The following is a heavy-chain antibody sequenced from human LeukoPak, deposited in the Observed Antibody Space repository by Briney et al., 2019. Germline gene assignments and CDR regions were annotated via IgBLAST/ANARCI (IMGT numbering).Heavy chain of an antibody. D-gene: IGHD6-19*01. CDR1: GFTFSSYA. V-gene: IGHV3-30-3*01. CDR2: ISYDGSNK. J-gene: IGHJ1*01. CDR3: ARRIAVADPYGEYFQH. Sequence: PGRSLRLSCAASGFTFSSYAKHWVRKAPAKGLEWVAVISYDGSNKYYADSVKSRFTISRDNSKNTLYLQMNSLRAEDTAVYYCARRIAVADPYGEYFQHWGQGTIVTV.